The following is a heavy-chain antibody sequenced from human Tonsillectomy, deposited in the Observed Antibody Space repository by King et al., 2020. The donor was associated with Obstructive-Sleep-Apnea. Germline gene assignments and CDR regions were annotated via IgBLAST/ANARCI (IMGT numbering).Heavy chain of an antibody. CDR2: ISTYNGQT. V-gene: IGHV1-18*04. Sequence: QLVQYGPEVKKPGASVKVSCKSSGFTFLNFAITWVRQAPGQGLEWMGWISTYNGQTNYAQNVQDRLTMTTDTSTNTAYMELRSLRSDDTAVYYCARGGGSIYGDYVESEFDYWGQGTPVTVSS. CDR1: GFTFLNFA. D-gene: IGHD4-17*01. J-gene: IGHJ4*02. CDR3: ARGGGSIYGDYVESEFDY.